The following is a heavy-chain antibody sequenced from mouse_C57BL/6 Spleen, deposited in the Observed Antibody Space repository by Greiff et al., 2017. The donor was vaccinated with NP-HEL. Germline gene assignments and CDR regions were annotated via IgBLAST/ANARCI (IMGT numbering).Heavy chain of an antibody. CDR3: ARYGITTVVGDWFAY. CDR2: IYPGSGST. J-gene: IGHJ3*01. D-gene: IGHD1-1*01. V-gene: IGHV1-55*01. Sequence: QVQLQRPGAELVKPGASVKMSCKASGYTFTSYWITWVKQRPGQGLEWIGDIYPGSGSTNYNEKFKSKATLTVDTSSSTAYMQLSSLTSEDSAVYYCARYGITTVVGDWFAYWGQGTLVTVSA. CDR1: GYTFTSYW.